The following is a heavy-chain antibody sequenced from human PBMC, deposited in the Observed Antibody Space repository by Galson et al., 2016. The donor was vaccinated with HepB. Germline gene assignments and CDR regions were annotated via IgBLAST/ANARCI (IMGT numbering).Heavy chain of an antibody. D-gene: IGHD5-24*01. J-gene: IGHJ4*02. CDR2: INDSGST. CDR3: ARGTMGRWLQLRGDYFDY. V-gene: IGHV4-34*01. Sequence: SETLSLTCAVDGGSFSGYYWTWIRQPPGKGLQWVGEINDSGSTTYNPSLKSRVTMSVDTSKRQFSLRLSSMTAADTAIYYCARGTMGRWLQLRGDYFDYWGQGTLVTVSS. CDR1: GGSFSGYY.